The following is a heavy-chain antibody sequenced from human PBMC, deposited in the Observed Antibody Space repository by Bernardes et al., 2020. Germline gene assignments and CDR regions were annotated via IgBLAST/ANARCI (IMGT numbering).Heavy chain of an antibody. V-gene: IGHV1-18*01. J-gene: IGHJ6*03. CDR1: GYSFTSYG. D-gene: IGHD2-2*01. Sequence: ASVEVSCKASGYSFTSYGLSWVRQAPGQGLEWMGWISVYNGKANYAQKFQGRVTMTTDTSTSTAYMELRSLRSDDTAVYYCARDRYCTSTTCSAAVYYYYYMDVWGKGTTVTVSS. CDR2: ISVYNGKA. CDR3: ARDRYCTSTTCSAAVYYYYYMDV.